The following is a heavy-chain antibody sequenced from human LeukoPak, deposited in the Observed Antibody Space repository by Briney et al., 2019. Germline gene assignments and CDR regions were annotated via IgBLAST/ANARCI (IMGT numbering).Heavy chain of an antibody. V-gene: IGHV3-53*05. CDR3: AKAGITMIVVVKERNDAFDI. D-gene: IGHD3-22*01. Sequence: GGSLRLSCAASGFTVSSSYMSWVRQAPGKGLEWVSVINSGGSTYYADSVKGRFTISRDNSKNTLYLQMNSLRAEDTAVYYCAKAGITMIVVVKERNDAFDIWGQGTMVTVSS. CDR1: GFTVSSSY. J-gene: IGHJ3*02. CDR2: INSGGST.